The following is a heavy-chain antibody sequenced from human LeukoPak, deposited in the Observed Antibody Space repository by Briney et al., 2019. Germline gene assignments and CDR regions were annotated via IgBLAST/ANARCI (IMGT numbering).Heavy chain of an antibody. CDR1: GYTFTSYD. CDR3: ARGVYYDSSGYPGAFDI. J-gene: IGHJ3*02. Sequence: ASVKVSCKASGYTFTSYDINWVRQATGQGLEWMGWMNPNSGNTGYAQKFQGRVTITRNTSISTAYMELSSLRSEDTAVYYCARGVYYDSSGYPGAFDIWGQGTMVTVSS. V-gene: IGHV1-8*01. CDR2: MNPNSGNT. D-gene: IGHD3-22*01.